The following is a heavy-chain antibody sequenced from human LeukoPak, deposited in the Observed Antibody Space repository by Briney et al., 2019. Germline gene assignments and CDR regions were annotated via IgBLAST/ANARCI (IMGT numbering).Heavy chain of an antibody. J-gene: IGHJ4*02. V-gene: IGHV3-48*03. D-gene: IGHD3-16*01. Sequence: GGSLRLSCAASGFTFSSYEMNWVRQAPGKGLEWVSYISSSGNTIYYADSVKGRFTISRDNAKNSLYLQMNSLRADDTAVYYCARSLPFYDYIWGSFGFDYWGQGALVTVSS. CDR3: ARSLPFYDYIWGSFGFDY. CDR2: ISSSGNTI. CDR1: GFTFSSYE.